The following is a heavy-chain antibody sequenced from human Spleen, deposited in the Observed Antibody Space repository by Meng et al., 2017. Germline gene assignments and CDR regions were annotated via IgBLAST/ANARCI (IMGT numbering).Heavy chain of an antibody. J-gene: IGHJ4*02. V-gene: IGHV3-35*01. D-gene: IGHD6-6*01. CDR1: GFTFRNTD. CDR2: VSWNGSRT. Sequence: LSLTCAASGFTFRNTDMNWVHQAPGKGLEWVSGVSWNGSRTHFADSVKGRFIISRDNAKNSLYLQMNNLRAEDTAVYYCASEYSSSSAAGAFVYWGQGTLVTVSS. CDR3: ASEYSSSSAAGAFVY.